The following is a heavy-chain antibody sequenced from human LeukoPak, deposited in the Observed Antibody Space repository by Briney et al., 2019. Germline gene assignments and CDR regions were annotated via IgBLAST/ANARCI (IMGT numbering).Heavy chain of an antibody. CDR2: IYYSGNT. J-gene: IGHJ4*02. Sequence: SETLPLTFTVSGGSISSTIYYWAWLRHPPGKGLEWLGSIYYSGNTYYNPSLQSRATMSVDTSKNQFSLRLTSVTAADTTVYYCARQRSGWVFENWGQGTLVTVSS. V-gene: IGHV4-39*01. CDR3: ARQRSGWVFEN. CDR1: GGSISSTIYY. D-gene: IGHD6-19*01.